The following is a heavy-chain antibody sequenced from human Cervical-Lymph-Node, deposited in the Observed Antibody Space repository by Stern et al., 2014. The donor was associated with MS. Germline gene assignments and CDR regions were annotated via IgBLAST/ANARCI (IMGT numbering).Heavy chain of an antibody. V-gene: IGHV3-66*02. J-gene: IGHJ5*02. CDR3: AREFIAVAGTWFDP. CDR1: GFTVISNY. D-gene: IGHD6-19*01. CDR2: IYSGGTT. Sequence: VQLVESGGGLVQPGGSLRLSCAASGFTVISNYMSWVRQAPGRGLEWVSVIYSGGTTDYADSVKGRFTISRDNSKNTLYLQMNSLRAEDTAVYYCAREFIAVAGTWFDPWGQGTLVTVSS.